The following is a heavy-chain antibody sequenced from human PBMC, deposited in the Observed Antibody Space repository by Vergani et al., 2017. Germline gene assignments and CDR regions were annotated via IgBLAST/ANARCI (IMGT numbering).Heavy chain of an antibody. CDR1: GGSFTSYH. Sequence: QVQLQQWGGGLLKPSETLSLTCVVNGGSFTSYHWTWIRQSPGEGLEWVGDIDHTGRPDYNPSLKSRLPMSVDNSRNQFSRTLNSVPATDTAIYFCARVNTETNGHLYYYYYMDVWGQGTAVTVS. V-gene: IGHV4-34*01. CDR2: IDHTGRP. CDR3: ARVNTETNGHLYYYYYMDV. D-gene: IGHD4-11*01. J-gene: IGHJ6*03.